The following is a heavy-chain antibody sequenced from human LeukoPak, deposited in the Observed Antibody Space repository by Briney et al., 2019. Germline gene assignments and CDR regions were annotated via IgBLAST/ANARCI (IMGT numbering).Heavy chain of an antibody. V-gene: IGHV3-7*04. CDR2: IKEAGGEK. D-gene: IGHD6-13*01. CDR1: GFTFSSYW. Sequence: GGSLRLSCAASGFTFSSYWMSWVREAPGKGGGCMANIKEAGGEKYYVDSVKGGFTISRDNDKNLVHLQMNSLRAEDTAVYYCARGGGMRSWYDFDYWGQGTLVTVSS. CDR3: ARGGGMRSWYDFDY. J-gene: IGHJ4*02.